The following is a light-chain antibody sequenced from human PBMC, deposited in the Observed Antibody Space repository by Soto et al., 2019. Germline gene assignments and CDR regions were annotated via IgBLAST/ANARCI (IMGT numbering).Light chain of an antibody. Sequence: QSVLTQPPSASGTPGQRVTISCSGSSSNIGSNYVFWYQHLPGTAPKLLIYDNNNRPSGVPDRFSGFKSDTSASLVITGLQAEDEADYYCQCQDSSLSDVIFGGGTKLTVL. J-gene: IGLJ2*01. CDR3: QCQDSSLSDVI. CDR2: DNN. CDR1: SSNIGSNY. V-gene: IGLV1-40*01.